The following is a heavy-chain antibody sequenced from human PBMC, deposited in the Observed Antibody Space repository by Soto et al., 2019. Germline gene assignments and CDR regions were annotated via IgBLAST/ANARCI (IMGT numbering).Heavy chain of an antibody. Sequence: ASVKVSCKASGYTFTSSYIHWVRQAPGQGPEWMGIINPTSGGTSYAQNLQGRVTMTRDTSTRTVYMELNSLRSDDTAVYYCARGPGAYGLDVWGQGTKVTVYS. CDR3: ARGPGAYGLDV. D-gene: IGHD2-8*02. CDR2: INPTSGGT. V-gene: IGHV1-46*01. CDR1: GYTFTSSY. J-gene: IGHJ6*02.